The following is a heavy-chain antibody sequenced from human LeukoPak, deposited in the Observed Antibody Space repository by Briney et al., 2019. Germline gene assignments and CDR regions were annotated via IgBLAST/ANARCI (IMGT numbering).Heavy chain of an antibody. Sequence: GGSLRLSCAATGFTFSSYWMHWVRQDPRKGLVWVSRINGDGRNINYADSVRGRFTISRDNAKNTLYLQMNTLRVEDTAVYYCTRDLMDYDVSTGLHHYYMDVWGQGTTVTVSS. V-gene: IGHV3-74*01. CDR2: INGDGRNI. CDR1: GFTFSSYW. CDR3: TRDLMDYDVSTGLHHYYMDV. J-gene: IGHJ6*02. D-gene: IGHD3-9*01.